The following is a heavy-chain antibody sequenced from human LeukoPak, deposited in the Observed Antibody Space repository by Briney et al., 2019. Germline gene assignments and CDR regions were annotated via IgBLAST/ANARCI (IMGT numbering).Heavy chain of an antibody. CDR2: ISYDGSNK. CDR1: GFTFSSYA. J-gene: IGHJ4*02. Sequence: PGGSLRLSCAASGFTFSSYAMHWVRQAPGKGLEWVAVISYDGSNKYYADSVKGRFTISRDNSKNTLYLQMNSLRAEDTAVYYCARWLSEVERALDYWGQGTLVTVSS. D-gene: IGHD1-1*01. CDR3: ARWLSEVERALDY. V-gene: IGHV3-30-3*01.